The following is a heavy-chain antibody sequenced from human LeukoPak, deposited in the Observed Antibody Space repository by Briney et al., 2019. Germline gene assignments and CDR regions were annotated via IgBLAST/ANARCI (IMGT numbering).Heavy chain of an antibody. Sequence: GGSLRLSCAASGFTFSSYSMNWVRQAPGKGLEWVSSISSSSSYIYYADSVKGRFTISRDNAKNSLYLQMNGLRAEDTAAYYCANYHDNSGSFAFDHWGQGTLVTVSS. CDR3: ANYHDNSGSFAFDH. V-gene: IGHV3-21*01. D-gene: IGHD3-22*01. CDR2: ISSSSSYI. CDR1: GFTFSSYS. J-gene: IGHJ4*02.